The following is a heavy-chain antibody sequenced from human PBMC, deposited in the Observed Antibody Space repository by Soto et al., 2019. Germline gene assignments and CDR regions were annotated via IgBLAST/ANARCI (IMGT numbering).Heavy chain of an antibody. V-gene: IGHV3-74*01. J-gene: IGHJ3*02. D-gene: IGHD4-17*01. CDR2: INTDGSRT. Sequence: LRLSCVASGFTFSRSWMHWVRQAPGKGLVWVSRINTDGSRTDYADSVKGRFTISRDNAKNTLYLQMNSLRAEDTAVYYCAQTTVTGAWAFDIWGQGTMVTVSS. CDR3: AQTTVTGAWAFDI. CDR1: GFTFSRSW.